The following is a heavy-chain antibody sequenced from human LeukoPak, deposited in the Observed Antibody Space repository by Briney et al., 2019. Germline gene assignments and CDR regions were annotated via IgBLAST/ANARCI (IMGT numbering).Heavy chain of an antibody. D-gene: IGHD5-12*01. V-gene: IGHV5-51*01. Sequence: GESLKISCNGSGYXFTNYWICWVRQMPGKGLEWMGIIYPGDSDTRYCPSFQGQVTISADKSFNTAYLQWSSLKASDTAMYYCARRDSGFEFFDYWGQGTLVTVSS. J-gene: IGHJ4*02. CDR3: ARRDSGFEFFDY. CDR1: GYXFTNYW. CDR2: IYPGDSDT.